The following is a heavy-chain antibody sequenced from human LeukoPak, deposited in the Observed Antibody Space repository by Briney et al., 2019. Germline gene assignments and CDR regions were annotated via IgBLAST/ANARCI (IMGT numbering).Heavy chain of an antibody. CDR1: GYTFTTYV. Sequence: ASVKVSCKASGYTFTTYVINWVRQAAGQPLEWMGWMNANSGNTGYAQKFQGRLTITRNASISTAYMELSSLRSDDTAVYYCARTKPDNSEIYNWGQGTLVTVSS. CDR2: MNANSGNT. CDR3: ARTKPDNSEIYN. D-gene: IGHD3-22*01. J-gene: IGHJ4*02. V-gene: IGHV1-8*03.